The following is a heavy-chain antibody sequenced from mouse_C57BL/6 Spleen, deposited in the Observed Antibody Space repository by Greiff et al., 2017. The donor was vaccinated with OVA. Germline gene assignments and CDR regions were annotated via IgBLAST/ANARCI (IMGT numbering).Heavy chain of an antibody. J-gene: IGHJ1*03. Sequence: EVQLQQSGAELVRPGASVKLSCTASGFNIKDYYMHWVKQRPEQGLEWIGRIDPEDGDTEYAPKFQGKATMTADTSSNTAYLQLSSLTSEDTAVYYCTTSPPDGYYSNFDVWGTGTTVTVSS. CDR1: GFNIKDYY. D-gene: IGHD2-3*01. CDR3: TTSPPDGYYSNFDV. V-gene: IGHV14-1*01. CDR2: IDPEDGDT.